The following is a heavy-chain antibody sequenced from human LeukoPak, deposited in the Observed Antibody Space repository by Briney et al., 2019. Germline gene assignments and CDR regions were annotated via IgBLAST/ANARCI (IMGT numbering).Heavy chain of an antibody. J-gene: IGHJ3*02. CDR3: AKDPSYYYDSSGYYDAFDI. CDR2: ISGSGGST. D-gene: IGHD3-22*01. V-gene: IGHV3-23*01. Sequence: GGSLRLSCAASGFTFSSYAMSWVRQAPGKGLEWVSAISGSGGSTYYADSVKGRFTISRDNSKNTLYLQMSSLRAEDTAVYYCAKDPSYYYDSSGYYDAFDIWGRGTMVTVSS. CDR1: GFTFSSYA.